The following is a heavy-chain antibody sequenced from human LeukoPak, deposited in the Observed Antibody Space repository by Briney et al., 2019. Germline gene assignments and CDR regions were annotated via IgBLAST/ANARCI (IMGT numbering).Heavy chain of an antibody. D-gene: IGHD3-22*01. CDR1: RFPFSSYW. CDR3: SRGLVGYYHDSSTYPDS. Sequence: GGSLRLSCSASRFPFSSYWMHWVRQAPGKGLVWVSRINGDGSITTYADSVKGRFTISRDNAKNMLYLQLDSLTAGDTAVYYCSRGLVGYYHDSSTYPDSWGQGTLVTVSS. J-gene: IGHJ4*02. V-gene: IGHV3-74*01. CDR2: INGDGSIT.